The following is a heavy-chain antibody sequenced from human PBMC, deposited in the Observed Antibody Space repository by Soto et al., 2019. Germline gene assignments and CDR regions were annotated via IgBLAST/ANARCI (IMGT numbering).Heavy chain of an antibody. V-gene: IGHV3-23*01. D-gene: IGHD6-19*01. CDR1: GFTFSSYA. Sequence: GGSLRLSCAASGFTFSSYAMSWVRQAPGKGLEWVSAISGSGGSTYYADSVKGRFTISRDNSKNTLYLQMNSLRAEDKAVYYCAKVYSSQWLGPVYYYYGMDVWGQGTTVTVSS. J-gene: IGHJ6*02. CDR2: ISGSGGST. CDR3: AKVYSSQWLGPVYYYYGMDV.